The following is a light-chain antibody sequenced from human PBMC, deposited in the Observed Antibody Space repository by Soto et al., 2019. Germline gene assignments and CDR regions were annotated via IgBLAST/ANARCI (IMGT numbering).Light chain of an antibody. CDR2: EVS. J-gene: IGLJ3*02. Sequence: QSALTQPASVSGSPGQSITISCTGTSRDVGGYNYVSWYQQHPGKAPKLMIYEVSNRPSGVSNRFSGSKSGNTAFLTISGLQAEVEADYYCSSYTSSSTWVFCGGTKLTVL. CDR1: SRDVGGYNY. CDR3: SSYTSSSTWV. V-gene: IGLV2-14*01.